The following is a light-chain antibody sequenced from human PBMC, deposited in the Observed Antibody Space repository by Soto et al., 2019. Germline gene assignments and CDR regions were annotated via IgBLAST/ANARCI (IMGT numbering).Light chain of an antibody. V-gene: IGKV3-20*01. J-gene: IGKJ4*01. CDR3: QHYGSSPLT. Sequence: IVLTQSPGTLSLSPGERATLSCRASQSVSSTYLAWYQQKPGQAPRLLIYGASSRATGIPDRFSGSGSGTDFTLIISRLEPEDFAVYYCQHYGSSPLTFGGGTKVGI. CDR2: GAS. CDR1: QSVSSTY.